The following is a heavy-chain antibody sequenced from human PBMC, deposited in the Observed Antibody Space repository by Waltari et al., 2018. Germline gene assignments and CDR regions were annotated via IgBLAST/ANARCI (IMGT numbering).Heavy chain of an antibody. CDR2: ISSSSSYK. CDR3: ARSLVYDTSGDEAFDI. CDR1: GFTCGAYS. Sequence: EVQLVESGGGLVKPGGSVRLSCAASGFTCGAYSRTWVRLAPGKGLEWVSLISSSSSYKYYADSVKGRFTISRDNAKNSLYLQMNSLRAEDTAVYYCARSLVYDTSGDEAFDIWGQGTMVTVSS. J-gene: IGHJ3*02. V-gene: IGHV3-21*02. D-gene: IGHD3-22*01.